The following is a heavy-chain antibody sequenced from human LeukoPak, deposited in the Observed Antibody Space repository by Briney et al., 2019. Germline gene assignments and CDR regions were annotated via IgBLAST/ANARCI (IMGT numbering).Heavy chain of an antibody. Sequence: GGSLRLSCAASGFTFSSYSMTWVRQAPGKGLEWASSISSSSSYIYYADSVKGRFTISRDNAKNSLYLQMNSLRAEDTAVYYCARRDSSGWYYFDYWGQGTLVTVSS. D-gene: IGHD6-19*01. CDR1: GFTFSSYS. CDR3: ARRDSSGWYYFDY. V-gene: IGHV3-21*01. J-gene: IGHJ4*02. CDR2: ISSSSSYI.